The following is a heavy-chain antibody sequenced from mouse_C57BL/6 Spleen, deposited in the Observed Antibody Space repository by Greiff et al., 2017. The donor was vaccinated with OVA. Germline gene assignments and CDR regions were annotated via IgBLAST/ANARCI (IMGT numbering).Heavy chain of an antibody. J-gene: IGHJ1*03. CDR2: ILPGSGST. CDR3: ARRGGYYYGSSYGYFDV. CDR1: GYTFTGYW. D-gene: IGHD1-1*01. Sequence: QVQLQQSGAELMKPGASVKLSCKATGYTFTGYWIEWVKQRPGHGLEWIGEILPGSGSTNYNEKFKGKATFTADTSSNTAYMQLRSLTTEDSAIYYCARRGGYYYGSSYGYFDVWGTGTTVTVSS. V-gene: IGHV1-9*01.